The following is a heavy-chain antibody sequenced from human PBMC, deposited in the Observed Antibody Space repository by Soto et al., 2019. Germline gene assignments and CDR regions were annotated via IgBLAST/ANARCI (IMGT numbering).Heavy chain of an antibody. V-gene: IGHV1-2*02. J-gene: IGHJ6*02. CDR2: INPHSGDT. CDR1: GYTFTDHY. CDR3: VRGRTVNFYGMDV. D-gene: IGHD4-17*01. Sequence: QVQLVQSGAEVKKPGASVKVSYVASGYTFTDHYIHWVRQAPGQGLEWMGWINPHSGDTIYAQKFQGRVTLTRDTSTSTAYMELSRLRSDDTAVYYCVRGRTVNFYGMDVWGQGTTVTVSS.